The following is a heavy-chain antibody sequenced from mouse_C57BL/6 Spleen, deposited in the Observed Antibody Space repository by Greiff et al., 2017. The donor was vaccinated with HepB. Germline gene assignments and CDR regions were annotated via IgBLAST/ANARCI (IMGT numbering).Heavy chain of an antibody. D-gene: IGHD1-1*01. Sequence: QVQLQQPGAELVMPGASVKLSCKASGYTFTSYWMHWVKQRPGQGLEWIGEIDPSDSYTNYNQKFKGKSTLTVDKSSSTAYMQLSSLTSEDSAVYYCARCYYYGSTRSWFAYWGQRTLVTVSA. V-gene: IGHV1-69*01. CDR3: ARCYYYGSTRSWFAY. CDR1: GYTFTSYW. CDR2: IDPSDSYT. J-gene: IGHJ3*01.